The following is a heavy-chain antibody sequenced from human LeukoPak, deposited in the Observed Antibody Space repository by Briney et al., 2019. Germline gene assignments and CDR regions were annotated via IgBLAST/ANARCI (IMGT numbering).Heavy chain of an antibody. CDR1: GGSFSGYY. CDR3: ARGRERDGYPTNFDY. CDR2: INHSGST. J-gene: IGHJ4*02. Sequence: SETLSLPCAVYGGSFSGYYWSWIRQPPGKGLEWIGEINHSGSTNYNLSLKSRVTISVDTSKNQFSLKLSSVTAADTAVYYCARGRERDGYPTNFDYWGQGTLVTVSS. V-gene: IGHV4-34*01. D-gene: IGHD5-24*01.